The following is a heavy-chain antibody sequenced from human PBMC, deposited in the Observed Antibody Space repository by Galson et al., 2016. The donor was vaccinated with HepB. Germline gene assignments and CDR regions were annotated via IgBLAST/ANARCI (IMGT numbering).Heavy chain of an antibody. CDR3: ARWRREQWSLRHPFDS. J-gene: IGHJ4*02. Sequence: QSGAEVKKPGESLTISCKGSGYTFAAYWITWVRQMPGKGLEWVGRIDPADSKTSYSPSFEGHVTISADKSFSTAYLHLSSLKASDTAFYYCARWRREQWSLRHPFDSWGQGTLVTVSS. CDR2: IDPADSKT. D-gene: IGHD3-22*01. V-gene: IGHV5-10-1*01. CDR1: GYTFAAYW.